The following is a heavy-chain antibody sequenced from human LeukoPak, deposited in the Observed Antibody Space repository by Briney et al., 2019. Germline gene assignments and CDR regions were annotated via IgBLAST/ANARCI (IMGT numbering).Heavy chain of an antibody. CDR2: ISYDGSNK. CDR3: AKVMYSGSSQFDY. V-gene: IGHV3-30*18. J-gene: IGHJ4*02. D-gene: IGHD1-26*01. CDR1: GFTFSSYG. Sequence: GGSLRLSCAASGFTFSSYGMHWVRQAPGKGLEWVAVISYDGSNKYYADSVKGRFTISRDNSKNTLYLQMNSLRAEDTAVYYCAKVMYSGSSQFDYWGQGTLVTVSS.